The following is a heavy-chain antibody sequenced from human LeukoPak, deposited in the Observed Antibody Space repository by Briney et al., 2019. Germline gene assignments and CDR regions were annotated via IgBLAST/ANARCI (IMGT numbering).Heavy chain of an antibody. J-gene: IGHJ4*02. CDR1: GGSVSSYY. D-gene: IGHD1-14*01. V-gene: IGHV4-59*08. Sequence: SETLSLTCSVAGGSVSSYYWSWIRQSPGKGLEWIGYIHNSGRNNYNPSLKSRVTGFVDTSKNQVSLRLSSVTAADTAVYYCARHGTISSESYFDYWGQ. CDR3: ARHGTISSESYFDY. CDR2: IHNSGRN.